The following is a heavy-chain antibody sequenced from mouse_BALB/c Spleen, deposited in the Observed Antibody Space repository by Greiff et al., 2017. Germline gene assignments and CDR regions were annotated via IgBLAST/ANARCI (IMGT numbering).Heavy chain of an antibody. CDR3: ARWPSYCGSSYWYFDV. D-gene: IGHD1-1*01. J-gene: IGHJ1*01. CDR2: ISYSGST. V-gene: IGHV3-2*02. CDR1: GYSITSDYA. Sequence: DVKLQESGPGLVKPSQSLSLTCTVTGYSITSDYAWNWIRQFPGNKLEWMGYISYSGSTSYNPSLKSRISITRDTSKNQFFLQLNSVTTEDTATYYCARWPSYCGSSYWYFDVWGAGTTVTVSS.